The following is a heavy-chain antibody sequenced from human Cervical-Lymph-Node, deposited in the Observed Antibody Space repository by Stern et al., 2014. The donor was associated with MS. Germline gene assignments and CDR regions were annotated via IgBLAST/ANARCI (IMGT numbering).Heavy chain of an antibody. CDR3: AIDQGGVAAY. CDR2: ITPMFGTA. Sequence: VQLVQSGAEAKKPGSSVKVSCKASGGTFRLSTISWIRQAPGQGLEWMGGITPMFGTANFAQKFQGRLTTTADESTSTAYMEMSSLRSEDTAVYFCAIDQGGVAAYWGQGTLVIVSP. D-gene: IGHD6-13*01. J-gene: IGHJ4*02. CDR1: GGTFRLST. V-gene: IGHV1-69*01.